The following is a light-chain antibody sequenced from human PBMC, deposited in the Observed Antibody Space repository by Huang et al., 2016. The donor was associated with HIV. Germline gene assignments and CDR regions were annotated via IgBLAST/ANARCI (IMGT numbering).Light chain of an antibody. Sequence: DIQMTQSPSSLSASVGDRLTITCRASQSISDYLNWYQQKPGKVPKLLIYAASTLQSGVPSRFSGSGSGTDFTLTISSLQPEDVATYFCQQGHSAPWTFGQGTKVEIK. CDR3: QQGHSAPWT. CDR2: AAS. V-gene: IGKV1-39*01. CDR1: QSISDY. J-gene: IGKJ1*01.